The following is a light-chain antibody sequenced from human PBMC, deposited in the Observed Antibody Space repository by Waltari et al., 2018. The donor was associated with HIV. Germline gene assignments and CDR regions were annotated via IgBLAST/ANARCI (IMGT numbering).Light chain of an antibody. J-gene: IGKJ2*02. CDR2: VAS. CDR1: QSISSGY. V-gene: IGKV3-20*01. Sequence: EIVLTQSPATLSLSPGERATLPCRASQSISSGYLAWYQQKPGQAPRLLLFVASSRATGIPDRFSGSGSGTVLTLTISSLEPEDFAMYYCQQYGSSPCTFGQGTKLAIK. CDR3: QQYGSSPCT.